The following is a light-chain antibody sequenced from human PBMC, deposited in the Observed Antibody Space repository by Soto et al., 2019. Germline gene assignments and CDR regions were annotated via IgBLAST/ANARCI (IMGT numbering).Light chain of an antibody. Sequence: EIVMTQSPDTLSVYPGERATLSCRASQNVGRNVAWYQQRPGQAPRLLIHGTSTRAADIPARFSGSVSGTEFTLTIHSLQPEDCVIYYCEQYNNWPPMSTFGQGTKLEMK. CDR2: GTS. V-gene: IGKV3-15*01. J-gene: IGKJ2*01. CDR3: EQYNNWPPMST. CDR1: QNVGRN.